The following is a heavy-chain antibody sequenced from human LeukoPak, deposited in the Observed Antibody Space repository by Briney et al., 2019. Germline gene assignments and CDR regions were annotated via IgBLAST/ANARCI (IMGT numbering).Heavy chain of an antibody. Sequence: ASVKVSCKASGGTFSSYAISWVRQAPGQGLEWMGGIIPIFGTANYAQKFQGRVTITADESTSTAYMELSSLRSEDTAVYYCASNNYYDSSGYYHDAFDIWGQGTMVTVSS. D-gene: IGHD3-22*01. V-gene: IGHV1-69*13. CDR3: ASNNYYDSSGYYHDAFDI. J-gene: IGHJ3*02. CDR1: GGTFSSYA. CDR2: IIPIFGTA.